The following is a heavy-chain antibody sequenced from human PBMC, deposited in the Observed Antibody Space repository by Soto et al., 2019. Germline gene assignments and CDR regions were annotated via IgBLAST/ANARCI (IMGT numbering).Heavy chain of an antibody. CDR3: AKNMYSSSWRPTFQFDY. Sequence: GGSLRLSCAASGFTFSSYGMPWVRQAPGKGLEWVAVISNDGSNKYYADSVKGRFTISRDNSKNTLYLQMNSLRAEDTAVYYCAKNMYSSSWRPTFQFDYWGQGTLVTVSS. D-gene: IGHD6-13*01. V-gene: IGHV3-30*18. CDR2: ISNDGSNK. J-gene: IGHJ4*02. CDR1: GFTFSSYG.